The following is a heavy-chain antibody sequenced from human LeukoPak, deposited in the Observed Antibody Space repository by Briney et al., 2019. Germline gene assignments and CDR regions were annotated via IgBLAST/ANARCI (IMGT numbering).Heavy chain of an antibody. D-gene: IGHD2-21*02. J-gene: IGHJ4*02. Sequence: ASVKVSCKASGYTFTSYVSWVRQAPGQGLEWMGWISAYNGNTNYAQKLQGRVTMTTDTSTSTAYMELRSLRSDDTAVYYCARVNGDRFDYWGQGTLVTVSP. CDR1: GYTFTSYV. CDR3: ARVNGDRFDY. CDR2: ISAYNGNT. V-gene: IGHV1-18*01.